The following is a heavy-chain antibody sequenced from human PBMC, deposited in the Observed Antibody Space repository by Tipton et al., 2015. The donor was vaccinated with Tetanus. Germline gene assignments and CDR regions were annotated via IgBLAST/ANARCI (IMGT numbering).Heavy chain of an antibody. CDR2: IYSGSTT. D-gene: IGHD6-19*01. V-gene: IGHV3-53*01. J-gene: IGHJ4*02. CDR1: GFTVTSTY. Sequence: SLRLSCAASGFTVTSTYMAWVRQTPGKGLEWVSSIYSGSTTYYRDSVRGRFAISIDSSKNSFHLQLNNLRDEDTAIYFCARAPFDFSDYFDLWGQGTPVIVSS. CDR3: ARAPFDFSDYFDL.